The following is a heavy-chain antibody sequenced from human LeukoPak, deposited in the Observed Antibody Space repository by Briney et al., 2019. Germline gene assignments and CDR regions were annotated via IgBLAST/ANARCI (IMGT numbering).Heavy chain of an antibody. V-gene: IGHV3-74*01. CDR3: VSFYETY. D-gene: IGHD2/OR15-2a*01. CDR1: GNYW. J-gene: IGHJ4*02. Sequence: GGSLRLSCAASGNYWMHWVRQVPGKGLVWVAHINSDGSWTSYADSVKGRFTISKDNAKNTVYLQMNSLRAEDTAVYYCVSFYETYWGRGTLVTVSS. CDR2: INSDGSWT.